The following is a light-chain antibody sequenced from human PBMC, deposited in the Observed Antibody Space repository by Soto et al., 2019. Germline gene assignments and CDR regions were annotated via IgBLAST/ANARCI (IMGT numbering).Light chain of an antibody. V-gene: IGLV2-14*01. Sequence: QSVLTQPASVSGSPGQSITISCTGTITDIGAYNYVSWYQQHPGKAPKLLIYGVSSRPSGVSNRFAGSKSGNAAYLTISGLQAYDEAEYYCSSYTSSITPYVFGTGTKLTVL. CDR2: GVS. CDR1: ITDIGAYNY. J-gene: IGLJ1*01. CDR3: SSYTSSITPYV.